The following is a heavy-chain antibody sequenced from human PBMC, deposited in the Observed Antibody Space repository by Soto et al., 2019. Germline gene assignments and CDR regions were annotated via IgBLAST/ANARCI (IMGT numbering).Heavy chain of an antibody. D-gene: IGHD6-13*01. Sequence: GGSLRLSCAASGFTFSSYAMSWVRQAPGKGLEWVSAISGSGGSTYYADSVKGRFTISRDNSKNTLYLQMNSLRAGDTAVYYCAKDLSIAAAGNWFDPWGQGTLVTAPQ. CDR2: ISGSGGST. J-gene: IGHJ5*02. CDR1: GFTFSSYA. V-gene: IGHV3-23*01. CDR3: AKDLSIAAAGNWFDP.